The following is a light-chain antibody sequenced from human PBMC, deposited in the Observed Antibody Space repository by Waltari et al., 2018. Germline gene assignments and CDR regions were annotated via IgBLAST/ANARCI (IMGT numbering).Light chain of an antibody. J-gene: IGKJ1*01. Sequence: QSVLYNSNDKNYLAWYQQKPGQPPRLLIYWASTREAGVPDRFSGSGSGTDFTLTISNLQAEDVAVYYCQQYYRSRTFGQGTKVEIK. V-gene: IGKV4-1*01. CDR3: QQYYRSRT. CDR2: WAS. CDR1: QSVLYNSNDKNY.